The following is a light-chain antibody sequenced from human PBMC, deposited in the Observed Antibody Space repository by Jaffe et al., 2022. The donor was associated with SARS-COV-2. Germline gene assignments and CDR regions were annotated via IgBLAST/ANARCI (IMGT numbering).Light chain of an antibody. J-gene: IGKJ4*01. CDR1: QSVLSSSNNKNY. Sequence: DIVMTQSPESLAVSLGERATINCKSSQSVLSSSNNKNYLAWYQQKPGQPTKLLIYWASTRESGVPDRFSGSGSGTDFTLTISSLQAEDVAVYYCQQYYSSPLTFGGGTKVEIK. CDR2: WAS. CDR3: QQYYSSPLT. V-gene: IGKV4-1*01.